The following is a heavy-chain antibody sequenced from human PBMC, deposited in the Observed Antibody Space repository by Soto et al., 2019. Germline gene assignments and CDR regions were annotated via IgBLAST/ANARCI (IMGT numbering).Heavy chain of an antibody. CDR1: GFTFSTYG. D-gene: IGHD2-15*01. CDR3: TRYVGNYGMDV. CDR2: IWYDGSHK. V-gene: IGHV3-33*01. Sequence: QVQLVESRGGVVQPGRALRLSCAASGFTFSTYGFHWVRQAPGKGLEWVAVIWYDGSHKYYADSVKGRFTISRDNSKNTLYLQMNSLRAEDTAVYYSTRYVGNYGMDVCGQGTTVTVSS. J-gene: IGHJ6*02.